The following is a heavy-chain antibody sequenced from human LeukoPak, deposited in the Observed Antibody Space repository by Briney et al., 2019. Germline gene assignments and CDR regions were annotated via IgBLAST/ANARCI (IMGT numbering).Heavy chain of an antibody. V-gene: IGHV4-34*01. D-gene: IGHD6-6*01. J-gene: IGHJ4*02. CDR1: GGSFSGYY. CDR3: AADSSSRDY. Sequence: KPSETLSLTCAVYGGSFSGYYWSWIRQRPGKGMEGIGEINHSGSNNYNPTLKSRVTISVDTSKNQFSLKLSSVTAADTAVYYCAADSSSRDYWGQGTLVTVSS. CDR2: INHSGSN.